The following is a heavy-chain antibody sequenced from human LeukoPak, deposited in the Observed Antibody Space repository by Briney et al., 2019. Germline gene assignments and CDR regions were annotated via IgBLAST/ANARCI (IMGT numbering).Heavy chain of an antibody. V-gene: IGHV3-21*01. D-gene: IGHD2-2*01. Sequence: GGSLRLSCAASGFTFSSYSMNWVRQAPGKGLEWVSSISSSSSYIYYADSVKGRFTISRDNAKNSLYLQMNSLRAEDTAVYYCASLNCSSTSCYAAFGYMDVWGKGTTVTVSS. J-gene: IGHJ6*03. CDR3: ASLNCSSTSCYAAFGYMDV. CDR2: ISSSSSYI. CDR1: GFTFSSYS.